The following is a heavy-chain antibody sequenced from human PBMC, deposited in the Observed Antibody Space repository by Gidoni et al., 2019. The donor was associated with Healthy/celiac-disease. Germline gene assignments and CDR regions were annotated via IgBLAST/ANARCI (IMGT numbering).Heavy chain of an antibody. V-gene: IGHV1-46*01. CDR3: ARARYCSSTSCYDYSNYYFDY. CDR1: GYTFTSYY. J-gene: IGHJ4*02. Sequence: QVQLVQSGAEVKKPGASVKVSCKASGYTFTSYYMHWVRQAPGQGLEWMGIINPSGGSTSYAQKFQGRVTMTRDTSTSTVYMELSSLRSEDTAVYYCARARYCSSTSCYDYSNYYFDYWGQGTLVTVSS. CDR2: INPSGGST. D-gene: IGHD2-2*01.